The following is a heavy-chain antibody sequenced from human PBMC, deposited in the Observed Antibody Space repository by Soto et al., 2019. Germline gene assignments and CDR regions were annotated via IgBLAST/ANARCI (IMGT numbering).Heavy chain of an antibody. J-gene: IGHJ5*02. CDR3: ARERALLLWFGELINWFDP. Sequence: SETLSLTCAVSGGSISSGGDSCNWIRQPQGTDLEWIGYISYSGGTNYNPSIKSRVTISVDTSKNQFSLKLSSVTAADTAVYYCARERALLLWFGELINWFDPWGQGTLVTVSS. CDR1: GGSISSGGDS. CDR2: ISYSGGT. D-gene: IGHD3-10*01. V-gene: IGHV4-30-2*01.